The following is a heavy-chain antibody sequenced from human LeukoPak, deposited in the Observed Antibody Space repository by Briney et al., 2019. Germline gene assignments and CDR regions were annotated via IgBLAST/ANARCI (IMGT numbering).Heavy chain of an antibody. D-gene: IGHD1-14*01. CDR3: ARGGDRRGFDF. CDR2: IYDSGTT. CDR1: GGSISNGGYY. J-gene: IGHJ4*02. Sequence: SETLPLTCTVSGGSISNGGYYWSWIRQHPGKGLEWIGYIYDSGTTYYSPALQSRVTISVDTSDNKFSLNLRSLTAADTAVYYCARGGDRRGFDFWGQGTLVTVSS. V-gene: IGHV4-31*03.